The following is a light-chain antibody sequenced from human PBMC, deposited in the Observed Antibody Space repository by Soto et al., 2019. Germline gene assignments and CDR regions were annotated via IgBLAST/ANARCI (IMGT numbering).Light chain of an antibody. CDR3: ETCDSTTQV. Sequence: QHVLTQSTSASASMGSSVKLTCTLSSGHSSYIIACHQQQPGKAPRYLMKLEGSGSYNKGSGVPDRFSGSSSGADRYLSISNLQYEDEADYYCETCDSTTQVFGGGTKLTVL. CDR1: SGHSSYI. V-gene: IGLV4-60*02. J-gene: IGLJ2*01. CDR2: LEGSGSY.